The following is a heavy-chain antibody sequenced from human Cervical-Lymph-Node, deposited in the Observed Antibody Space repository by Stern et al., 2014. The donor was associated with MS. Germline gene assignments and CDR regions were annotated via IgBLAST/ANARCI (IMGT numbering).Heavy chain of an antibody. CDR3: ARSSGSSYYYGMDV. D-gene: IGHD1-26*01. Sequence: VQLVESGGGVVQPGRSLRLSCAASGFTFSSYGMHWVRQAPGKGLEWVAGIWYDGSNKYYADSVKGRFTISRDNSKNTLYLQMNSLRAEDTAVYYCARSSGSSYYYGMDVWGQGTTVTVSS. J-gene: IGHJ6*02. V-gene: IGHV3-33*01. CDR1: GFTFSSYG. CDR2: IWYDGSNK.